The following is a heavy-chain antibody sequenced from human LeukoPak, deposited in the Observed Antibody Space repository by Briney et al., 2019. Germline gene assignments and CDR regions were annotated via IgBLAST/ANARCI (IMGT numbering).Heavy chain of an antibody. Sequence: SETLSLTCTVSGGSISSSSYYWGWIRQPAGKGLEWIGRIYTSGSTNYNPSLKSRVTMSVDTSKNQFSLKLSSVTAADTAVYYCAREYDFWSGYPWYNWFDPWGQGTLVTVSS. D-gene: IGHD3-3*01. V-gene: IGHV4-61*02. CDR2: IYTSGST. CDR3: AREYDFWSGYPWYNWFDP. J-gene: IGHJ5*02. CDR1: GGSISSSSYY.